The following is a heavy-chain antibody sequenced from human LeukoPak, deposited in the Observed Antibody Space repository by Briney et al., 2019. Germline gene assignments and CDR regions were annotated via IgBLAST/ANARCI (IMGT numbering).Heavy chain of an antibody. V-gene: IGHV3-7*01. J-gene: IGHJ4*02. Sequence: PGGSLRLSCAASGFTFSSYWMSWVRHAPGKGLEWVANIKQDGSEKYYVDSVKGRFTISRDNAKNSLYLQMNSLRAEDTAVYYCARDSEGGYDYDPFFDYWGQGTLVTVSS. CDR2: IKQDGSEK. CDR1: GFTFSSYW. D-gene: IGHD5-12*01. CDR3: ARDSEGGYDYDPFFDY.